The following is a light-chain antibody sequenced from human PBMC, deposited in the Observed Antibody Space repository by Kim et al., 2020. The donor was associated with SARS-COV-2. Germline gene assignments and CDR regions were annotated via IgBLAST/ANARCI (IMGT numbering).Light chain of an antibody. CDR3: QHYGISPPT. CDR2: GVS. V-gene: IGKV3-20*01. J-gene: IGKJ5*01. Sequence: EFVLTQSPGTLSLSPGERATLSCRASQSIRGVNLGWYQQKPGQAPKLLIYGVSSRATGIPDRFSGSGSGTDLTLSISRLEPEDFAMYYCQHYGISPPTFGQGTRLEIK. CDR1: QSIRGVN.